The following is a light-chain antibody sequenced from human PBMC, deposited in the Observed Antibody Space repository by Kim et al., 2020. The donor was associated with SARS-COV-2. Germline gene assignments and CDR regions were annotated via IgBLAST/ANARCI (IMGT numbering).Light chain of an antibody. Sequence: DIQMTQSPSTLSANVGDRVIITCRASQSLDDWLAWYQHKPGKAPKLLIYMTSSLESGVPSRFSGSGSGTEFTLTISSLQPDDFATYYYQQYRYYSYTFGPGTKVDIK. V-gene: IGKV1-5*03. CDR2: MTS. CDR3: QQYRYYSYT. CDR1: QSLDDW. J-gene: IGKJ3*01.